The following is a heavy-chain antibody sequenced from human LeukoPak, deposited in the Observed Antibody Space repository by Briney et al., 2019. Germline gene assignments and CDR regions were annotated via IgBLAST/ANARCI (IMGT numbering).Heavy chain of an antibody. D-gene: IGHD3-3*01. CDR1: GFTFSSYW. V-gene: IGHV3-7*01. J-gene: IGHJ4*02. Sequence: GGSLRLSCAASGFTFSSYWMSWVRQAPGKGLEWVANIKQDGSERYYVDSVKGRFIISRDNAKNSLYLQMNSLRVEDTAVYYCARGGLRLLEWLPPFDYWGQGTLVTVSS. CDR2: IKQDGSER. CDR3: ARGGLRLLEWLPPFDY.